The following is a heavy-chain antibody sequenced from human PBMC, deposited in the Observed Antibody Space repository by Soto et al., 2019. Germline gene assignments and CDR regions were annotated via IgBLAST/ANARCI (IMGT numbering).Heavy chain of an antibody. D-gene: IGHD6-13*01. CDR1: GFTFSSYA. J-gene: IGHJ4*02. CDR3: TKDLGATWYLSDY. Sequence: PGGSLRLSCAASGFTFSSYAMSWVRQAPGKGLEWVSVISGSGSSTYYADSVRGWFTISRDNSKNTLYLQMNSLRAEDTAVYYCTKDLGATWYLSDYWGQGALVTVSS. CDR2: ISGSGSST. V-gene: IGHV3-23*01.